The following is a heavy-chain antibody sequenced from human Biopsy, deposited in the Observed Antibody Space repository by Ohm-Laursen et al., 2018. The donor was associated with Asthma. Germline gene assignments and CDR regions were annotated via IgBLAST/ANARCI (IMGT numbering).Heavy chain of an antibody. D-gene: IGHD2-15*01. CDR2: ISFDGSNK. CDR3: ARVDGVVEAATRLGGMDV. V-gene: IGHV3-30*03. CDR1: GLTFSSFG. J-gene: IGHJ6*02. Sequence: SLRLSCTASGLTFSSFGMHWVRQTPAKGLEWVAVISFDGSNKYCADSVKGRFTISRDNSKNTLYLQMTSLSAEDSAVYYCARVDGVVEAATRLGGMDVWGQGTTVTVSS.